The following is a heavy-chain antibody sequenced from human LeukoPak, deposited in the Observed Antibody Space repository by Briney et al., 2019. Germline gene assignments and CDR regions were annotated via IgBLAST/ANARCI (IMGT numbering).Heavy chain of an antibody. CDR3: ARDLDYGSGSFMDV. Sequence: GGSLRLSCAASGFTFSSYGMHWVRQAPGKGLEWVAFIRYDGSDKYYPDSVKGRFTISRDNSENTLYLQMNSLRAEDTAVYYCARDLDYGSGSFMDVWGKGTTVTISS. V-gene: IGHV3-30*02. CDR1: GFTFSSYG. J-gene: IGHJ6*03. CDR2: IRYDGSDK. D-gene: IGHD3-10*01.